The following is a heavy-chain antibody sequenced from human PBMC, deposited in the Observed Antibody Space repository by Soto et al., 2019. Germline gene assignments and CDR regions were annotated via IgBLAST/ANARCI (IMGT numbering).Heavy chain of an antibody. V-gene: IGHV3-7*01. CDR3: ARVAYGNGWIFDY. D-gene: IGHD6-19*01. CDR2: IKQDGSEK. CDR1: GFTFSSYW. J-gene: IGHJ4*01. Sequence: PGGSLRLSCAASGFTFSSYWISWVRQAPGKGLEWVANIKQDGSEKYYVDSVKGRFTLSRDNAKNSLQLQMSSLRDEDTAIYFCARVAYGNGWIFDYWGQGTLVTVSS.